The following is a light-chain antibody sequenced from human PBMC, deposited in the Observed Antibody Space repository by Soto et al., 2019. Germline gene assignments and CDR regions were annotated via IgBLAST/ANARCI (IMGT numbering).Light chain of an antibody. CDR3: FSYRSTGILL. Sequence: QSALTQPASVSGSPGQSITISCIGTSSDVGGYNFVSWYQQHPGKAPKLMIYEVSNRPSGVSTRFPGSKSGNTASLTISGLQAEDEADYYCFSYRSTGILLFGGGTKLTVL. V-gene: IGLV2-14*01. CDR2: EVS. J-gene: IGLJ2*01. CDR1: SSDVGGYNF.